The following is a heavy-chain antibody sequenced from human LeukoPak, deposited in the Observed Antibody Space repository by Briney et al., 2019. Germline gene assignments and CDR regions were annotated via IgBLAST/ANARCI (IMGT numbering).Heavy chain of an antibody. D-gene: IGHD1-26*01. J-gene: IGHJ4*02. CDR1: GFTFSSYA. V-gene: IGHV3-23*01. CDR3: ARGGGSYYGWNYYFDY. CDR2: ISGSGGST. Sequence: GGSLRLSCAASGFTFSSYAMSWVRQAPGKGLEWVSAISGSGGSTYYADSVKGRFTISRDNSKNTLYLQINSLRAEDTAVYYCARGGGSYYGWNYYFDYWGQGTLVTVSS.